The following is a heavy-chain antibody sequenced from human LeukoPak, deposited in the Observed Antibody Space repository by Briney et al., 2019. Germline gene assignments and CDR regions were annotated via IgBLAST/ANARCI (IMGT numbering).Heavy chain of an antibody. Sequence: PGRSLRLSCAASGFSLSTYWMSWVRQAPGKGLEWVANIKQDESEKDYVDSVKGRFTISRDNAKNSLYLQMSSLRAEDTAVYYCATYSGAHHKTFDDWGQGTLVTVSS. CDR3: ATYSGAHHKTFDD. V-gene: IGHV3-7*03. CDR2: IKQDESEK. CDR1: GFSLSTYW. J-gene: IGHJ4*02. D-gene: IGHD1-26*01.